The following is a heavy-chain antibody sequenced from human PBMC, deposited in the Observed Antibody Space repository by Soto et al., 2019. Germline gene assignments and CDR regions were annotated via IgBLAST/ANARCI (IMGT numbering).Heavy chain of an antibody. CDR2: INHSGST. CDR3: ARGTEGTVTPGYYYRDV. J-gene: IGHJ6*03. Sequence: QVQLQQWGAGLLKPSETLSLTCAVYGGSLRGYYWSWIRQPPGKGLEWIGEINHSGSTKYNPSLKRRVTISVDTSKNQLSLNLCSVTAADTPVYYCARGTEGTVTPGYYYRDVWGKGTTVTVSS. CDR1: GGSLRGYY. D-gene: IGHD4-17*01. V-gene: IGHV4-34*01.